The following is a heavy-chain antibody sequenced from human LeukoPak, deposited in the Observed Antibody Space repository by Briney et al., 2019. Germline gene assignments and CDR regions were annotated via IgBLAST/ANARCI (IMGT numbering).Heavy chain of an antibody. CDR1: GFTLSSYA. J-gene: IGHJ4*02. D-gene: IGHD3-9*01. V-gene: IGHV3-23*01. CDR2: ISGSGGST. CDR3: AKGYDILTGYYPSYFDY. Sequence: GGSLRLSCAASGFTLSSYAISWVRQAPGKGLEWVSAISGSGGSTYYADSVKGRFTISRDNSKNTLYLQMNSLRAEDTAVYYCAKGYDILTGYYPSYFDYWGQGTLVTVSS.